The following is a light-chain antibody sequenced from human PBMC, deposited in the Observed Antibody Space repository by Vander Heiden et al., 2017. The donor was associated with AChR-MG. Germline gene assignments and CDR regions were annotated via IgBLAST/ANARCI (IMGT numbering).Light chain of an antibody. CDR2: GAS. Sequence: ELGMPQPPATLSVSPGERATLSCRASQTVSSNLAWYQQKPGQAPRLVIYGASTRATDIPARFSGSGSGTEFTLTISSLQSEDFAVYYCQQYKNWPLTFGGGTEVEIK. V-gene: IGKV3-15*01. CDR3: QQYKNWPLT. CDR1: QTVSSN. J-gene: IGKJ4*01.